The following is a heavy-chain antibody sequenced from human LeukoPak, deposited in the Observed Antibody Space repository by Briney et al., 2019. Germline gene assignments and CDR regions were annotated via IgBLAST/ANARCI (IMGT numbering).Heavy chain of an antibody. V-gene: IGHV3-7*01. CDR1: GFTFSSYW. CDR2: IKQDGSEK. Sequence: GGSLRLSCEASGFTFSSYWMSWVRQAPGKGLEWVANIKQDGSEKYYVDSVKGRFTISRDNTKNTLYLQMNSLRAEDTAVYYCARKSGLDYWGQGTLVTVSS. CDR3: ARKSGLDY. D-gene: IGHD6-25*01. J-gene: IGHJ4*02.